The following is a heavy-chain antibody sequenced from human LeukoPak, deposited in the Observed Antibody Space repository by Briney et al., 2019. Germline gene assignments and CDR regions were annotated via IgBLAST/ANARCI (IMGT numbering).Heavy chain of an antibody. V-gene: IGHV1-46*01. D-gene: IGHD3-22*01. CDR1: GYTFTSYY. CDR2: INPSGGST. CDR3: ARDSYYDSSGYKRGFDP. Sequence: ASVKVSCKASGYTFTSYYMHWVRQAPGQGLEWMGIINPSGGSTSYAQKFQGRVTMARGTSTSTVYMELSSLRSEDTAVDYCARDSYYDSSGYKRGFDPWGQGTLVTVSS. J-gene: IGHJ5*02.